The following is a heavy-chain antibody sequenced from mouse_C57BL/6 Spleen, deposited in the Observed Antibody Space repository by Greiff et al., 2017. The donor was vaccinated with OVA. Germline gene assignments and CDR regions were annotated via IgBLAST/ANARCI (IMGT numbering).Heavy chain of an antibody. CDR1: GYTFTSYW. CDR2: IHPNSGST. J-gene: IGHJ2*01. V-gene: IGHV1-64*01. CDR3: ARSWYYGSSYGYFDY. D-gene: IGHD1-1*01. Sequence: QVQLKQPGAELVKPGASVKLSCKASGYTFTSYWMHWVKQRPGQGLEWIGMIHPNSGSTNYNEKFKSKATLTVDKSSSTAYMQLSSLTSEDSAVYYCARSWYYGSSYGYFDYWGQGTTLTVSS.